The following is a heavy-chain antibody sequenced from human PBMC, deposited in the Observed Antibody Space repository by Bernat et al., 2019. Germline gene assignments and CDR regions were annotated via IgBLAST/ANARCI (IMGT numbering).Heavy chain of an antibody. V-gene: IGHV3-53*05. CDR1: GIIVSSSY. Sequence: EVQLVETGGDLIQPGGSLRLSCAASGIIVSSSYMSWIRQAPGKGLEWVSVIYSGGRTYYADSVKGRFTISRDNSKNTVYLQMNSLRVDDTAVYYCARDSSPTTVTTFGDALDIWGQGTVVTVSS. J-gene: IGHJ3*02. CDR3: ARDSSPTTVTTFGDALDI. D-gene: IGHD3-16*01. CDR2: IYSGGRT.